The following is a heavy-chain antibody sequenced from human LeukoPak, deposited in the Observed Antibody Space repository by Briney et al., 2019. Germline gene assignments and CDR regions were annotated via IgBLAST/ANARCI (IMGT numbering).Heavy chain of an antibody. V-gene: IGHV4-34*01. CDR3: ARSWYYYDSSGYYYPFDS. J-gene: IGHJ4*02. D-gene: IGHD3-22*01. CDR2: INHSGST. CDR1: GGSFSGYY. Sequence: SETLSLTCAVYGGSFSGYYWSWIRQPPGKGLEWIGEINHSGSTNYNPSLKSRVTISVDTSKNQFSLKLSSVTAADTAVYYCARSWYYYDSSGYYYPFDSWGQGTLVTVSS.